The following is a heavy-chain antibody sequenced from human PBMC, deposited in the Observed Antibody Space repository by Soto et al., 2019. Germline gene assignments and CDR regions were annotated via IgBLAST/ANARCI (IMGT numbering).Heavy chain of an antibody. J-gene: IGHJ4*02. Sequence: GGSLRLSCAASGFTFSSYAMHWVRQAPCKGLEWVAVISFDGSNKYYADSVKGRFTISRDNSKNTLYLQMNSLRAEDTAVYYCARDPNYYDNSGYFSFDYWGQGTLVTVSS. CDR1: GFTFSSYA. V-gene: IGHV3-30-3*01. CDR2: ISFDGSNK. D-gene: IGHD3-22*01. CDR3: ARDPNYYDNSGYFSFDY.